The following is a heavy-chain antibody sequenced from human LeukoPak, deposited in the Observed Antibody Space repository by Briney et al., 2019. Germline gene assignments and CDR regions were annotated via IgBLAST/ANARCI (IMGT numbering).Heavy chain of an antibody. Sequence: GGSLRLSCAASGFTFSSYAIRWVRQAPGKGLEWVLAFSGNDGRTFYADSVKGLFTISRDNSKNTLYLQMNSLKAEDTAVYYCASLLLPAARDYWGQGTLVTVSS. CDR2: FSGNDGRT. J-gene: IGHJ4*02. V-gene: IGHV3-23*01. CDR3: ASLLLPAARDY. CDR1: GFTFSSYA. D-gene: IGHD2-2*01.